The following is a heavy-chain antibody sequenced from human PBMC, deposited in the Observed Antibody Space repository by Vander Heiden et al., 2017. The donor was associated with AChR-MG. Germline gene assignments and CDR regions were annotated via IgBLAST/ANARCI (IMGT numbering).Heavy chain of an antibody. CDR2: IIPIFGTA. CDR3: ARGRARCSSTSCYRRYYFDY. V-gene: IGHV1-69*06. J-gene: IGHJ4*02. Sequence: QVQLVQSGAEVKQPGPSVKVSCKAPGGTFSSYAISGVRQAPEQGLEWMGGIIPIFGTANYAQKFQGRVTITADKSTSTAYMELSSLRSEDTAVYYCARGRARCSSTSCYRRYYFDYWGQGTLVTVSS. CDR1: GGTFSSYA. D-gene: IGHD2-2*01.